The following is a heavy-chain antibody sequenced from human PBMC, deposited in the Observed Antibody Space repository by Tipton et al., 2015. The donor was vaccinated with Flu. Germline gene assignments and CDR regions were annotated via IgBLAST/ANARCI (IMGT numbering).Heavy chain of an antibody. CDR2: IISDGSNA. D-gene: IGHD3-3*01. CDR1: GYTFISYW. CDR3: ARGGYSDRSGYLSYYGLDV. J-gene: IGHJ6*02. V-gene: IGHV3-74*01. Sequence: SLRLSCAGSGYTFISYWMHWVRQAPGKGLMWVSFIISDGSNATYADSVKGRFTISRDNAKNTMYLQMKSLRAEDTAVYYCARGGYSDRSGYLSYYGLDVWGQGTTVTVSS.